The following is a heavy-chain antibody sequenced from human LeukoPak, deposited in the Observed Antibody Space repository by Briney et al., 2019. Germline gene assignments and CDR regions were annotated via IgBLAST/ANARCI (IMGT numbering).Heavy chain of an antibody. J-gene: IGHJ4*02. D-gene: IGHD1-26*01. Sequence: AISGSGGSTYYADSVKGRFTISRDNSKNTLYLQMNNLRAEDMAVYYCARVARQVVGATRGPIDYWGQGTLVTVSS. V-gene: IGHV3-23*01. CDR2: ISGSGGST. CDR3: ARVARQVVGATRGPIDY.